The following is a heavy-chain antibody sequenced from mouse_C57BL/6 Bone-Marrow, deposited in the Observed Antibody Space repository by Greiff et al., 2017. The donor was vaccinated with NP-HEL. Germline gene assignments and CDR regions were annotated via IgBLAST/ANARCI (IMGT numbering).Heavy chain of an antibody. J-gene: IGHJ2*01. D-gene: IGHD2-10*01. CDR3: ASGLLLRYYFDY. CDR2: IYPGSGNT. Sequence: QVQLKESGPELVKPGASVKISCKASGYSFTSYYIHWVKQRPGQGLEWIGWIYPGSGNTKYNEKFKGKATLTADTSSSTAYMQLSSLTSEDSAVYYCASGLLLRYYFDYWGQGTTLTVSS. CDR1: GYSFTSYY. V-gene: IGHV1-66*01.